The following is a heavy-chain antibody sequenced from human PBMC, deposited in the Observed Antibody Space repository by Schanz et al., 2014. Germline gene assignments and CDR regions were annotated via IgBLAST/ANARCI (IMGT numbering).Heavy chain of an antibody. J-gene: IGHJ5*02. CDR1: GYTFTNFY. CDR3: ATLDYADSVS. Sequence: QVQLVQSGAEVKKPGSSMKVSCKASGYTFTNFYIHWVRQAPGQGLEWMGRVIPILGVTHYAQKFQGRVTITADKSTTTAYMELNSLNSDDTAVYYCATLDYADSVSWGQGTLVTVSS. V-gene: IGHV1-69*02. CDR2: VIPILGVT. D-gene: IGHD4-17*01.